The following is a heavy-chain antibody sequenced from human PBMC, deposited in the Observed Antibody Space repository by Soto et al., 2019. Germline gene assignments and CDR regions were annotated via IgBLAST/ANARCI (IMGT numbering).Heavy chain of an antibody. CDR2: IIPIFGTA. V-gene: IGHV1-69*01. D-gene: IGHD6-13*01. CDR3: ARGGPSSSLPYNWFDT. CDR1: GGTFSSYA. J-gene: IGHJ5*02. Sequence: QVQLVQSGAEVKKPGSSVKVSCKASGGTFSSYAISWVRQAPGQGLEWMGGIIPIFGTANYAQKFQGRVTVTEDESPSTAYMELSSLRSEDTAVYYCARGGPSSSLPYNWFDTWGQGTLVTVSS.